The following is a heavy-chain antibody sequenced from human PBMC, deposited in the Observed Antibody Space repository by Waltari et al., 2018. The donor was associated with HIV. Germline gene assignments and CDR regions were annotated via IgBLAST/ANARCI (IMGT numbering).Heavy chain of an antibody. V-gene: IGHV4-59*01. CDR2: IYYSGST. CDR3: ARGGLIAAAGGGERRLDP. Sequence: QLQLQESGPGLVKPSETLSLTCAVPGDSISSSCWRWTRQTPGKGLEWIGYIYYSGSTNYNPSLRNRVTISLDTSKNQFSLKMTSVTVADTALYYCARGGLIAAAGGGERRLDPWGQGTLVTVSS. J-gene: IGHJ5*02. CDR1: GDSISSSC. D-gene: IGHD6-13*01.